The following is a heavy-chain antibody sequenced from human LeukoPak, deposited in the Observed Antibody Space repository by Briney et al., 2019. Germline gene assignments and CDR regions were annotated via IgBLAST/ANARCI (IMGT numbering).Heavy chain of an antibody. CDR2: INPNSGGT. CDR3: ATLPINTADRGKTY. V-gene: IGHV1-2*02. Sequence: ASVKVSCKASGYTFTGYYMHWVRQAPGQGLEWMGWINPNSGGTNYAQKFQGRVTMTRDTSISTAYMELSRLRSDDTAVYYCATLPINTADRGKTYWGQGTLVTVSS. J-gene: IGHJ4*02. D-gene: IGHD3-10*01. CDR1: GYTFTGYY.